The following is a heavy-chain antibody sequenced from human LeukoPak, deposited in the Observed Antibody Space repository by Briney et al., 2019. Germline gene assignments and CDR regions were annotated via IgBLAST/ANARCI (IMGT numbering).Heavy chain of an antibody. CDR1: GFTFNNYG. V-gene: IGHV3-30*18. J-gene: IGHJ4*02. CDR3: AKGPLRGTAAAIDY. D-gene: IGHD2-2*01. CDR2: ISYDGRNI. Sequence: GGSLRLSCAASGFTFNNYGMHWVRQAPGKGLEWVAVISYDGRNIHYPDSVKGRFTISRDISTDTLWLQMDSLRTEDTAVYYCAKGPLRGTAAAIDYWAREPWSPSPQ.